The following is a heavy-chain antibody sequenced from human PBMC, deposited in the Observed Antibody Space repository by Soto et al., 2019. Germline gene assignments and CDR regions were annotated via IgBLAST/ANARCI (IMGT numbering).Heavy chain of an antibody. CDR1: GGSFSGYY. CDR2: INHSGST. D-gene: IGHD6-13*01. Sequence: SETLSLTCAVYGGSFSGYYWSWIRQPPGKGLEWIGEINHSGSTNYNPSLKSRVTISVDTSKNQFSLKLSSVTAADTAVYYCARGALYSSSWYDYWGQGTLVTVSS. J-gene: IGHJ4*02. V-gene: IGHV4-34*01. CDR3: ARGALYSSSWYDY.